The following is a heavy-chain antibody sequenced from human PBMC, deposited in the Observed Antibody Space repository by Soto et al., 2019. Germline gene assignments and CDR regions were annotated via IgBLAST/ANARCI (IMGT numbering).Heavy chain of an antibody. Sequence: QVQLIQSGAELKKPGSSVKVSCKASGDTFSSYSITWLRQAPGQRLEWMGGIIPIFGKPTYAQTFQGRVAITADDSTITVYMEMTSLTSEDTAVYYCARGPGIWNSFSIWGQGTLVTVSS. CDR1: GDTFSSYS. CDR3: ARGPGIWNSFSI. D-gene: IGHD1-7*01. V-gene: IGHV1-69*01. CDR2: IIPIFGKP. J-gene: IGHJ3*02.